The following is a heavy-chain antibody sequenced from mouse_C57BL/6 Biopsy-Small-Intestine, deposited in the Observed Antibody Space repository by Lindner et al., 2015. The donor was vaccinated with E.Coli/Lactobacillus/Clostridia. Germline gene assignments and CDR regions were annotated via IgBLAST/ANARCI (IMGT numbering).Heavy chain of an antibody. D-gene: IGHD1-1*01. CDR3: ARYYYGSSYFDY. Sequence: EVQLQESGPVLVKPGASVKMSCKASGYTFTDYYLNWVKQSHGKSLEWIGHIIPYNGATRDNQKFKGKATLTVDESSNTAYMELNSLTSEDSAVYYCARYYYGSSYFDYWGQGTTLTVSS. V-gene: IGHV1-19*01. CDR1: GYTFTDYY. CDR2: IIPYNGAT. J-gene: IGHJ2*01.